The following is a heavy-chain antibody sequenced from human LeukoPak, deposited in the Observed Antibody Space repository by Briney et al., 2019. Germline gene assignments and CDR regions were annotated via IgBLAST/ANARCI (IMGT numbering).Heavy chain of an antibody. V-gene: IGHV1-18*01. CDR1: GYTFTSYG. CDR2: ISAYNGNT. CDR3: AREGGIAVAGTSDY. J-gene: IGHJ4*02. Sequence: ASVKVSCKASGYTFTSYGISWVRQAPGQGLEWMGWISAYNGNTNYAQKLQGRVTMTTDTSTSTAYMELRSLRSHDTAVYYCAREGGIAVAGTSDYWGQGTLVTVSS. D-gene: IGHD6-19*01.